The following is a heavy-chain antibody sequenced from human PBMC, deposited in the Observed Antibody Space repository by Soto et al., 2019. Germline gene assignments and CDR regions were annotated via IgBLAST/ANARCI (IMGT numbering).Heavy chain of an antibody. J-gene: IGHJ4*02. Sequence: PSETLSLTCAVSGDSISSDKWWSWVRQPPGKGLEWIGEVYHSGNTNYNPSLKSRVIISVDKSKNQFSLKLSSVTDADTAMYYCARGGRQQQRDYWGQGTLVTVSS. V-gene: IGHV4-4*02. D-gene: IGHD6-13*01. CDR3: ARGGRQQQRDY. CDR2: VYHSGNT. CDR1: GDSISSDKW.